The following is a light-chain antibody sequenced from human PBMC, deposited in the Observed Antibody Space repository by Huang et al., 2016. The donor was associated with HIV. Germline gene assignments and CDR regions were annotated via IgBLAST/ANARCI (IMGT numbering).Light chain of an antibody. CDR1: QAIGSY. CDR2: TAS. CDR3: QQFHSYAYT. J-gene: IGKJ2*01. V-gene: IGKV1-9*01. Sequence: IQLTQSPASLSASIGDRVSITCRASQAIGSYLAWFQQKPGKVPKLLILTASTLHSGVPSRFSGSGSGTDFTLTISSLQPEDFATYYCQQFHSYAYTFGQGTQLEIK.